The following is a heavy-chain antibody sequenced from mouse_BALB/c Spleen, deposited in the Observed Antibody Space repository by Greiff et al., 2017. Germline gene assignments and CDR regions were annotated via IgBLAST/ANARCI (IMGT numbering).Heavy chain of an antibody. CDR3: ARGHGKGAMDY. J-gene: IGHJ4*01. CDR1: GYSFTGYY. V-gene: IGHV1S34*01. Sequence: LVKTGASVQISCKASGYSFTGYYLHWVKQSHGKSLEWIGYISCYHGATNYNQKFKGKATFTVDPSSSTAYMQLHSLTSEDSAVYYCARGHGKGAMDYWGQGTSVTVSS. D-gene: IGHD4-1*01. CDR2: ISCYHGAT.